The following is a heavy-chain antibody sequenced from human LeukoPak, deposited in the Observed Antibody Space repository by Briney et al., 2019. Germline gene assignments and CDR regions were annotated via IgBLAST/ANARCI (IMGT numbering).Heavy chain of an antibody. J-gene: IGHJ4*02. CDR3: ARALSIAARPFDY. CDR2: IYYSGST. V-gene: IGHV4-39*07. Sequence: SETLSLTCTVSGGSISSSSYYWGWIRQPPGKGLEWIGSIYYSGSTYYNPSLKSRVTISVDTSKNQFSLKLSSVTAADTAVYYCARALSIAARPFDYWGQGTLVAVSS. D-gene: IGHD6-6*01. CDR1: GGSISSSSYY.